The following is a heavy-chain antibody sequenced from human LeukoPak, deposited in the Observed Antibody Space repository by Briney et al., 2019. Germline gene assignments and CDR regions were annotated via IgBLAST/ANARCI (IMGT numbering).Heavy chain of an antibody. Sequence: ASVKVSCKASGYTFTSYDINWVRQAPGQGLEWMGWISAYNGNTNYAQKLQGRVTMTTDTSTSTAYMELRSLRSDDTALYYCARDGHRMYYYGGSDYHFDYWGQGTLVTVSS. D-gene: IGHD3-22*01. CDR2: ISAYNGNT. CDR3: ARDGHRMYYYGGSDYHFDY. V-gene: IGHV1-18*01. J-gene: IGHJ4*02. CDR1: GYTFTSYD.